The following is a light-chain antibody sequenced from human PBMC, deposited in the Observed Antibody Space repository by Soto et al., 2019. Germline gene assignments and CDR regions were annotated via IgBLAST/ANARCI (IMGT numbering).Light chain of an antibody. CDR3: SSFTRTNTVL. J-gene: IGLJ2*01. Sequence: QSALTQPASVSGSPGQSITISCTGTSSDVGGYNYVSWYQQHPGKAPKLRIYNVSNRPSGVSNRFSGYKSGNTASLTISGLQAEDEGHYYCSSFTRTNTVLFGGGTKVTVL. CDR2: NVS. V-gene: IGLV2-14*01. CDR1: SSDVGGYNY.